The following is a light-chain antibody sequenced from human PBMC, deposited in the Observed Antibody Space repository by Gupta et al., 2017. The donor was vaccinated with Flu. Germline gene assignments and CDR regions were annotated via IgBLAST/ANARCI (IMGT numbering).Light chain of an antibody. Sequence: DSQMTLSPSSLSASVGDRVTITCRASQSISIYLNWYQQKPGKAPKLLIYAASSLQSGVPSRFSGSGSGTDFTLTISSLQPEDIATYYCQQSYNTPRTFGQGTKVEIK. J-gene: IGKJ1*01. CDR1: QSISIY. CDR2: AAS. V-gene: IGKV1-39*01. CDR3: QQSYNTPRT.